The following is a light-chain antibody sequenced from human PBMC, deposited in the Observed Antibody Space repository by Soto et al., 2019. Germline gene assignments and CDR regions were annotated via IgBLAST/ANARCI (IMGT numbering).Light chain of an antibody. Sequence: AIRMTQSPSSFSASTGDRVAITCRASQDISTYLAWYQQTPGKAPKLLIYAASTLQSGVPSRFSGSGSGTEFTLTISYLQSEDFATYYCQQYYNYPRTFGQGTRVEIK. V-gene: IGKV1-8*01. J-gene: IGKJ1*01. CDR2: AAS. CDR1: QDISTY. CDR3: QQYYNYPRT.